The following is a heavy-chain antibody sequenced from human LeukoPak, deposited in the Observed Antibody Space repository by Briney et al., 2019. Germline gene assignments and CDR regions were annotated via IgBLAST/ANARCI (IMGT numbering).Heavy chain of an antibody. J-gene: IGHJ4*02. D-gene: IGHD1-1*01. CDR1: GGSISSGSYY. CDR2: IYTSGST. V-gene: IGHV4-61*02. CDR3: ARGTRPPNSYYFDY. Sequence: SQTLSLTCTVSGGSISSGSYYWRWLRQPAGTGLEWIGRIYTSGSTNYNPSLKSRVTISVDTSKNQFSLKLSSVTAADTAVYYCARGTRPPNSYYFDYGGQGTLVTVSA.